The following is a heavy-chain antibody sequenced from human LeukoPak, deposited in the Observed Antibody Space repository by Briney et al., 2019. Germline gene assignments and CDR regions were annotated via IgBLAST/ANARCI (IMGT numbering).Heavy chain of an antibody. CDR2: IYYSGTT. CDR1: GGSISSNY. D-gene: IGHD2-2*01. CDR3: ASWFGCSSTSCYPSYYYMDV. V-gene: IGHV4-59*01. Sequence: PSETLSFTCTDAGGSISSNYWIWLRPPPGKGLVWIGYIYYSGTTNSNPSLKSRVTIAVDTSKNQCSLKLSSVTAADTAVYYCASWFGCSSTSCYPSYYYMDVWGKGTTVTVPS. J-gene: IGHJ6*03.